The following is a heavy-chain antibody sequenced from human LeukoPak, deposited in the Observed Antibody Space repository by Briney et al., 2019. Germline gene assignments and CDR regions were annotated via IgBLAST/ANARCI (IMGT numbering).Heavy chain of an antibody. J-gene: IGHJ4*02. D-gene: IGHD3-22*01. CDR3: ARGYYDSSGYFFDY. V-gene: IGHV1-3*03. Sequence: GASVKVSCKASGYTFTSYAMHWVRQAPGQRLEWMGWINAGNGNTKYSQEFQGRVTITRDTSASTAYMELSSLRPEDMAVYYCARGYYDSSGYFFDYWGQGTLVTVSS. CDR2: INAGNGNT. CDR1: GYTFTSYA.